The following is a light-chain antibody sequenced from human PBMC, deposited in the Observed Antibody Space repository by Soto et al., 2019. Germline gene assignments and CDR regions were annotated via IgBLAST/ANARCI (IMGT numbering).Light chain of an antibody. CDR2: DAS. J-gene: IGKJ1*01. CDR1: QSISSW. V-gene: IGKV1-5*01. CDR3: QQSYSTPRT. Sequence: PSTLSASVGDRVTITCRASQSISSWLAWYQQKLGRAPRLLIYDASSLESGVPSRFSGSGYGTEFTLTISSLQPEDFATYYCQQSYSTPRTFGQGTKVDIK.